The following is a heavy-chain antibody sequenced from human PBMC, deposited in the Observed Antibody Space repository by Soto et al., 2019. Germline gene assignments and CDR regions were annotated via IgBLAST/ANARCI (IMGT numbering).Heavy chain of an antibody. CDR1: GGSISSSTW. D-gene: IGHD3-22*01. Sequence: QVQLQESGPGLVKPSGTLSLTCAVSGGSISSSTWWSWVHQPPGKGLEWIGDIYHGGSTHYNPSLKSRVTISIDKSKNQFSLKLSSVTAADTAVYYCARSRGYYDTSGYYYYWGQGTLVTVSS. CDR2: IYHGGST. CDR3: ARSRGYYDTSGYYYY. V-gene: IGHV4-4*02. J-gene: IGHJ4*02.